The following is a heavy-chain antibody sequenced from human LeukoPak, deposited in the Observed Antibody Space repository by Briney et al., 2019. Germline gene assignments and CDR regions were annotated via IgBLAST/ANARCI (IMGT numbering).Heavy chain of an antibody. J-gene: IGHJ4*02. CDR2: FDPEDGET. CDR3: ATGEITFGGVIATDY. V-gene: IGHV1-24*01. CDR1: GYTLTELS. D-gene: IGHD3-16*02. Sequence: ASVKVSCKVSGYTLTELSMHGVRQARGKGREGMVGFDPEDGETIYAQKFQGRVTMTEDTSTDTAYMELSSLRSEDTAVYYCATGEITFGGVIATDYWGQGTLVTVSS.